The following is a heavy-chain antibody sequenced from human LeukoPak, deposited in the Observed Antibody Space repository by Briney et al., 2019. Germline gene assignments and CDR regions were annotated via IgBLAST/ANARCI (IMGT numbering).Heavy chain of an antibody. V-gene: IGHV4-34*01. J-gene: IGHJ3*02. Sequence: SETLSLTCAVYGGSFSGYYWSWIRQPPGKGLEWIGEINHSGSTNYNPSLKSRVTISVDTSKNQFSLKLSSVTAADTAVYYCAKDGYCSGGTCYVFAFDIWGQGTMVTVSS. CDR3: AKDGYCSGGTCYVFAFDI. D-gene: IGHD2-15*01. CDR2: INHSGST. CDR1: GGSFSGYY.